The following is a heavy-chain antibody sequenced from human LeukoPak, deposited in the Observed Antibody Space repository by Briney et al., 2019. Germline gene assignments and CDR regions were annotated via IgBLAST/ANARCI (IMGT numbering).Heavy chain of an antibody. D-gene: IGHD1-7*01. CDR2: IKQDGSEK. J-gene: IGHJ6*02. V-gene: IGHV3-7*03. Sequence: PGGSLRLSCAASGFTFSSYWMSWVRQAPGKGLEWVANIKQDGSEKYYVDSVKGRFTISRDNAKNSLYLQMNSLRAEDTAVYYCARVNWNYPGPYYGMDVWGQGTTVPVSS. CDR1: GFTFSSYW. CDR3: ARVNWNYPGPYYGMDV.